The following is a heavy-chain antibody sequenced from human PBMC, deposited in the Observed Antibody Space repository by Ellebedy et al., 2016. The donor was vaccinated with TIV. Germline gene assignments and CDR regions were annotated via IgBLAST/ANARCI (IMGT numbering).Heavy chain of an antibody. V-gene: IGHV3-30*18. CDR1: GFTFSSYG. J-gene: IGHJ4*02. D-gene: IGHD3-3*02. Sequence: PGGSLRLSCAASGFTFSSYGMHWVRQAPGKGLEWVAVISYDGSNKYYADSVKGRFTISRDNSKNTLYLQMNSLRAEDTAVYYCGKIHRALSGNYWGQGTLVSVSS. CDR2: ISYDGSNK. CDR3: GKIHRALSGNY.